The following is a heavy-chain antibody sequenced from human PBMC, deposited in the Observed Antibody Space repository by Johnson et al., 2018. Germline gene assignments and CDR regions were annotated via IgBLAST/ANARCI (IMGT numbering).Heavy chain of an antibody. D-gene: IGHD4-17*01. CDR3: ARDPYGDYDAFDI. J-gene: IGHJ3*02. CDR1: GFTFSSYS. V-gene: IGHV3-21*01. Sequence: VQLVQSGGGVVQPGRSLRLSCAASGFTFSSYSMNWVRQAPGKGLEWVSSISSRSSYIYYADSVKGRFTIPRDNAKNSLYLQMNSLRAEDTAVYYCARDPYGDYDAFDIWGQGTMVTVSS. CDR2: ISSRSSYI.